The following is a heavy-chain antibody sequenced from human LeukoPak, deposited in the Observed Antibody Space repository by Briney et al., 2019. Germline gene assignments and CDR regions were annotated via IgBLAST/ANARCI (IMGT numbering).Heavy chain of an antibody. Sequence: GASVKVSCKASGYTFTSYGINWVRQATGQGLEWMGWMNPNSGNTGYAQKFQGRVTMTRNTSISTAYMELSSLRSEDTAVYYCARGRVGVDWFDPWGQGTLVTVSS. V-gene: IGHV1-8*02. J-gene: IGHJ5*02. CDR3: ARGRVGVDWFDP. D-gene: IGHD3-3*01. CDR1: GYTFTSYG. CDR2: MNPNSGNT.